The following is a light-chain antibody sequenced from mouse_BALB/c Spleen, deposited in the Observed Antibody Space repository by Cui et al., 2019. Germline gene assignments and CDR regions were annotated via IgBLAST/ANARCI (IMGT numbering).Light chain of an antibody. J-gene: IGKJ1*01. Sequence: QIVLTQSPAIMSASLGEEITLTCSASSSVSYMHWYQQKSGTSPKLLIYSTSNLASGVPSRFSGSGSGTFYSRTISSVEAEDAADYYCHQWSSYPTFGGGTKLEIK. CDR3: HQWSSYPT. V-gene: IGKV4-80*01. CDR1: SSVSY. CDR2: STS.